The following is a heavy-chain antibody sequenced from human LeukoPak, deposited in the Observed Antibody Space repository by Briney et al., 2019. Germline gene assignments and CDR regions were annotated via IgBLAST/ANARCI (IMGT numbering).Heavy chain of an antibody. Sequence: PGGSLRLSCAASGFTFSNYAMSWIRQPPGKGLEWIGYIYYSGSTNYNPSLKSRVTISVDTSKNQFSLKLSSVTAADTAVYYCARDFGNWGRGTLVTVSS. CDR3: ARDFGN. V-gene: IGHV4-59*01. CDR1: GFTFSNYA. CDR2: IYYSGST. J-gene: IGHJ2*01. D-gene: IGHD3-16*01.